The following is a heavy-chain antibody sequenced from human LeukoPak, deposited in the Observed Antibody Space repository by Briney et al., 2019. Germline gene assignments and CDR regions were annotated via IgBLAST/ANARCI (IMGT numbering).Heavy chain of an antibody. J-gene: IGHJ5*02. CDR1: GGSISSGDYY. V-gene: IGHV4-30-4*01. CDR3: ARDDDILTGYP. CDR2: IYYSGST. D-gene: IGHD3-9*01. Sequence: SPSETLSLTCTVSGGSISSGDYYWSWIRQPPGKGLEWIGYIYYSGSTYYNPSLKSRVTISVDTSKNQFSLKLSSVTAADTAVYYCARDDDILTGYPWGQGTLVTVSS.